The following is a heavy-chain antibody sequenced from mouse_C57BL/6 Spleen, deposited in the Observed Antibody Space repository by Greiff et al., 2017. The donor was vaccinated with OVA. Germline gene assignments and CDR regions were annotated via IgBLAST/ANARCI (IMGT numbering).Heavy chain of an antibody. CDR1: GFSFTSYA. D-gene: IGHD1-1*01. Sequence: VMLVESGPGLVAPSQCLSITCTVSGFSFTSYAISWVRQPPGKGLEWLGVIWTGGGTNYNSALKSRLSISKDNSKSLVFLKMNSLQTDDTARYYCARKRYYGRFYAMDYWGQGTSVTVSS. CDR2: IWTGGGT. V-gene: IGHV2-9-1*01. CDR3: ARKRYYGRFYAMDY. J-gene: IGHJ4*01.